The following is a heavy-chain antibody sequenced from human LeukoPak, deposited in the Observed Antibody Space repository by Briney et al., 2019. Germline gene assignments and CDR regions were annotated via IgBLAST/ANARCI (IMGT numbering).Heavy chain of an antibody. CDR3: ASSSGYYDFWSGYYPSYYYMDV. CDR1: GFTFSSYA. Sequence: PGGSLRLSCAASGFTFSSYAKSWVRQAPGKGLEWVSSISSSSSYIYYADSVKGRFTISRDNAKNSLYLQMNSLRAEDTAVYYCASSSGYYDFWSGYYPSYYYMDVWGKGTTVTVSS. D-gene: IGHD3-3*01. V-gene: IGHV3-21*01. J-gene: IGHJ6*03. CDR2: ISSSSSYI.